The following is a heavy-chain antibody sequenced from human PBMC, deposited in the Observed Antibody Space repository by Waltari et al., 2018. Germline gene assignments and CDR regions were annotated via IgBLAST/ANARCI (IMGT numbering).Heavy chain of an antibody. V-gene: IGHV4-59*11. D-gene: IGHD1-26*01. Sequence: QVQLQESGPGLVKPSETLSLTCTVSGGSIRSHYWSWIRQPPGKGLEWIGYIYYSGSTNYNPSLKSRVTISVDTSKNQFSLKLSSVTAADTAVYYCARDLIVGATSYYYYSMDVWGQGTTVTVSS. CDR1: GGSIRSHY. J-gene: IGHJ6*02. CDR3: ARDLIVGATSYYYYSMDV. CDR2: IYYSGST.